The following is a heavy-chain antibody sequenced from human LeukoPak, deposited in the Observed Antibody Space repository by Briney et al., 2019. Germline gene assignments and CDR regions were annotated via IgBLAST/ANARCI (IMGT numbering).Heavy chain of an antibody. CDR3: AREPHSGSYQSYWYFDL. Sequence: SETLSLTCTVSGGSISSYYWSWIRQPPGKGLEWIGYIHYSGSTNYNSGSTNYNPFLKSRVTISVDMSKNQFSLKLSSVTAADTAVYYCAREPHSGSYQSYWYFDLWGRGTWSLSPQ. D-gene: IGHD1-26*01. CDR1: GGSISSYY. CDR2: IHYSGSTNYNSGST. V-gene: IGHV4-59*01. J-gene: IGHJ2*01.